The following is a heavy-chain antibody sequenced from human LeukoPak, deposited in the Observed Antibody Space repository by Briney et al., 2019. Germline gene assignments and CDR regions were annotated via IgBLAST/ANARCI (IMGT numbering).Heavy chain of an antibody. D-gene: IGHD3/OR15-3a*01. J-gene: IGHJ6*03. CDR1: GFSLSTSGVG. V-gene: IGHV2-5*01. Sequence: SGPTLVNPTQTLTLTCTFSGFSLSTSGVGVGRIRQPPGKALEWLALIYWNDYKRYSPSLRSRLTITKDTSKNQVFLTMTNMDPVDTATYYCAHSRRSYDFRRETEFHMDLWGKGTTVTISS. CDR3: AHSRRSYDFRRETEFHMDL. CDR2: IYWNDYK.